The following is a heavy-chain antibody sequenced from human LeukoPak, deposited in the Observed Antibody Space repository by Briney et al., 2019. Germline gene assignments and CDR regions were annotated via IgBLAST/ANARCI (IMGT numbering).Heavy chain of an antibody. V-gene: IGHV1-18*01. J-gene: IGHJ4*02. CDR1: GYTFSSYG. D-gene: IGHD5-12*01. CDR3: ARDQGIYNHRIIDS. CDR2: ISAYNGNT. Sequence: ASVKVSCKASGYTFSSYGISWVRQAPGQGLEWMGWISAYNGNTNFAQEFQGRVTMTTDASTSTAPMELRSLRSDDTAVYYCARDQGIYNHRIIDSWGQGTLVTVSS.